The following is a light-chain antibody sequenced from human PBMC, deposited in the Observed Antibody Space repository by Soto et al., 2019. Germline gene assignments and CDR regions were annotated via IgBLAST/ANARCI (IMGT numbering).Light chain of an antibody. CDR1: SSDVGGYNY. J-gene: IGLJ1*01. Sequence: QSALTQPPSASGSPGQSVTISCTGTSSDVGGYNYVSWYQQHPGKAPKLMISEVSKRPSGVPDRFSGSKSGNTPSLTVSGLQAEDESDYYCSSSAGSTIRVFGTGTKVTVL. CDR2: EVS. V-gene: IGLV2-8*01. CDR3: SSSAGSTIRV.